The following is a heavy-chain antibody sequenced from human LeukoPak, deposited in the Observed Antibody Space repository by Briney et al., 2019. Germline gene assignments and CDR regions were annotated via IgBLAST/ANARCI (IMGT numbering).Heavy chain of an antibody. Sequence: GGSLRLSCAASGLTFSSYWMSWVRQAPGKGLERVANIKQDGSEKYYVDSVKGRFTISRDNAKSSLYLQMKSLRVEDTAMYYCAIWCRGAYRRFDYWGQGTLVTVSS. D-gene: IGHD2-8*01. J-gene: IGHJ4*02. V-gene: IGHV3-7*01. CDR3: AIWCRGAYRRFDY. CDR2: IKQDGSEK. CDR1: GLTFSSYW.